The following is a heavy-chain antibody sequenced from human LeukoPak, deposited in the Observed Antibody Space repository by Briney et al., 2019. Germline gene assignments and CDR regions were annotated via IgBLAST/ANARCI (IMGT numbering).Heavy chain of an antibody. D-gene: IGHD2-2*01. J-gene: IGHJ4*02. CDR1: GGSISSYY. CDR3: AREDVVVVPAAILFDY. Sequence: KASETLSLTCTVSGGSISSYYWSWIRQPAGKGLEWIGRVYTSGSTNYNPSLKSRVTISVDTSKNQFSLKLSSVTAADTAVYYCAREDVVVVPAAILFDYWGQGTLVTVSS. CDR2: VYTSGST. V-gene: IGHV4-4*07.